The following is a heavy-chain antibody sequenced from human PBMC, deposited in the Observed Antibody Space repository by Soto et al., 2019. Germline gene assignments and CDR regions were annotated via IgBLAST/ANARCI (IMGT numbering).Heavy chain of an antibody. CDR1: GYNFTSYG. Sequence: GASVKVSCKASGYNFTSYGISWVRQAPGQGLEWMGWINPNSGDTKYAQKFQGRVTMTRDTSTRTAYMEVSRLTSDDTAVYYCARSLSTIGGRPDSWGQGTLVTVSS. D-gene: IGHD6-6*01. CDR2: INPNSGDT. CDR3: ARSLSTIGGRPDS. J-gene: IGHJ4*02. V-gene: IGHV1-2*02.